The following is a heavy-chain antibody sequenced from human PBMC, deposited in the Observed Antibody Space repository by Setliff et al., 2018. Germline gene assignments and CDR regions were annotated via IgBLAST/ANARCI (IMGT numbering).Heavy chain of an antibody. V-gene: IGHV4-34*01. CDR2: ISHSGDP. CDR3: ARGGGSVLPNYYYFNYMDV. J-gene: IGHJ6*03. Sequence: SETLSLTCAVYGGSFSGYHWSWIRQPPGKGLEWIGEISHSGDPNYNPSLKSRVTISLDTSQNQFSLQLTSVTAADTAIYYCARGGGSVLPNYYYFNYMDVWGKGTTVTVSS. D-gene: IGHD2-15*01. CDR1: GGSFSGYH.